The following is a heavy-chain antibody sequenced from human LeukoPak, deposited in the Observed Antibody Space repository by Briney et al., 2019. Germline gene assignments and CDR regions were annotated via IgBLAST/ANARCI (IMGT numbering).Heavy chain of an antibody. Sequence: SVKVSCKASGGTFSSYAISWARQAPGQGLEWMGGIIPIFGTANYAQKFQGRVTITADESTSTAYMELSSLRSEDTAVYYCNYYYGSGSYFQYYFDYWGQGTLVTVSS. D-gene: IGHD3-10*01. J-gene: IGHJ4*02. CDR3: NYYYGSGSYFQYYFDY. V-gene: IGHV1-69*13. CDR2: IIPIFGTA. CDR1: GGTFSSYA.